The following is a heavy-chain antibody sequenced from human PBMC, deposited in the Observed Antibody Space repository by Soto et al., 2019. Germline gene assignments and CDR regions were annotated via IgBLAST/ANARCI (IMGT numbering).Heavy chain of an antibody. V-gene: IGHV3-30-3*01. CDR2: ISYDGSNK. CDR1: GFTFSSYA. CDR3: ARAASDDSGASYYYYGMDV. Sequence: PGGSLRLSCAASGFTFSSYAMHWVRQAPGKGLEWVAVISYDGSNKYYADSVKGRFTISRDNSKNTLYLQMNSLRAEDTAVYYCARAASDDSGASYYYYGMDVWGQGTTVTVSS. D-gene: IGHD4-17*01. J-gene: IGHJ6*02.